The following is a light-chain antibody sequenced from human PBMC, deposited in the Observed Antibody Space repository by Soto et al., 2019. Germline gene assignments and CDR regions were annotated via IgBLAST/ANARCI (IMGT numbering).Light chain of an antibody. CDR2: GAS. CDR3: QKYNSAPYT. CDR1: QGISNY. J-gene: IGKJ2*01. Sequence: DIQMTQSPSSLSASVGDRVIISCRASQGISNYLAWYQQKPGKVPKLLIFGASTLQSGVPSRFSGSGSGTDFTLPISSLQPEDVATYYCQKYNSAPYTFGQGTNLEL. V-gene: IGKV1-27*01.